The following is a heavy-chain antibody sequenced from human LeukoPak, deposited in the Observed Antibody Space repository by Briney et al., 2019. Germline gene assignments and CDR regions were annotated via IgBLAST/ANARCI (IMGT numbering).Heavy chain of an antibody. J-gene: IGHJ4*02. CDR3: TTSLIVVIPGTKDY. CDR1: GFTFSNAW. CDR2: IRSKINGGTT. Sequence: GGFLRLSCAASGFTFSNAWMSWVRQAPGKGLEWVGRIRSKINGGTTDYSGPVKGRFTISRDDSKDTLYLQMNSLRTEDTAVYYCTTSLIVVIPGTKDYWGQGTLVTVSS. D-gene: IGHD2-2*01. V-gene: IGHV3-15*01.